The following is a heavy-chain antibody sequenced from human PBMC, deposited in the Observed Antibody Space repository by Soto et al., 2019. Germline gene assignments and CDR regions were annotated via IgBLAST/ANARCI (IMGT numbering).Heavy chain of an antibody. D-gene: IGHD3-16*01. CDR2: IYWDNDK. V-gene: IGHV2-5*02. J-gene: IGHJ3*02. Sequence: SGPTLANPTQTLTLTCTFSGFSLHTTAVGVGWIRQPPGKALEWLALIYWDNDKRYNPSLKTRLTITKDTSKNQVVLKMTNMDPVDTATYFCAHREGDDYVYESYKDAFDIWGQGTMVTVSS. CDR3: AHREGDDYVYESYKDAFDI. CDR1: GFSLHTTAVG.